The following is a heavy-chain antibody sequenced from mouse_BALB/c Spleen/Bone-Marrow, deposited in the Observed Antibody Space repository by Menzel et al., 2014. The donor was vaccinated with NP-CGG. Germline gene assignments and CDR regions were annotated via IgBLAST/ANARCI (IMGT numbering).Heavy chain of an antibody. CDR1: GFTFSSYT. D-gene: IGHD1-1*01. CDR2: ISNGGGST. CDR3: ARHGYYGSRAMDY. V-gene: IGHV5-12-2*01. J-gene: IGHJ4*01. Sequence: EVMLAESGGGLVQPGGSLKLSCAASGFTFSSYTMSWVRQTPEKRLEWVAYISNGGGSTYYPDTVKGRFTISRDNAKNTLYLQMSSLKSEDTAMYYCARHGYYGSRAMDYWGQGTSVTVSS.